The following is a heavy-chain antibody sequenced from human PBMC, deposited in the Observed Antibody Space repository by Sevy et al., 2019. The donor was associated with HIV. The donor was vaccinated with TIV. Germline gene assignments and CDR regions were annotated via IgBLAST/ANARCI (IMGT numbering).Heavy chain of an antibody. V-gene: IGHV1-18*01. CDR2: ISGYNGYT. CDR1: GYSFTHYG. CDR3: AKEGKNIRSWFDP. J-gene: IGHJ5*02. Sequence: ASVKVSCKASGYSFTHYGIGWVRQAPGQGLEWMGWISGYNGYTNYAQNLQGRVTMTTDTSTSTAYMELRSLRSDDTAIYYCAKEGKNIRSWFDPWGQGTLVTVSS. D-gene: IGHD3-3*02.